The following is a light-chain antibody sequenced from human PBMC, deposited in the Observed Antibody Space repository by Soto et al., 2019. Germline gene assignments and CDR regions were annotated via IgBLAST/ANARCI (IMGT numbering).Light chain of an antibody. J-gene: IGLJ3*02. CDR2: SND. CDR1: SSNIGNTY. V-gene: IGLV1-47*02. Sequence: QSALTQPPSASGTPGQRVTISCSGSSSNIGNTYVNWYQQFPGTAPKLLIFSNDHRPSGVPDRFSGSKSGTSAYLAISGLRSEDEADYYCAAWDDSLRGHWAFGGGTQLTVL. CDR3: AAWDDSLRGHWA.